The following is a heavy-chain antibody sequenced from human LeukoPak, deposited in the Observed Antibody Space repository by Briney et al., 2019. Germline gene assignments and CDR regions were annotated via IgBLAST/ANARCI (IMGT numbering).Heavy chain of an antibody. D-gene: IGHD5-24*01. Sequence: SETLSLTCTVSGGSINNYWWSWIRQPPGKGLEWIGYIYYTGSTNYNPSLKSRVTMSVDTSKIQFSLKLSSVTTADTAVYYCARGIDGYNPNVDYWGQGTLVTVSS. CDR2: IYYTGST. CDR1: GGSINNYW. V-gene: IGHV4-59*01. J-gene: IGHJ4*02. CDR3: ARGIDGYNPNVDY.